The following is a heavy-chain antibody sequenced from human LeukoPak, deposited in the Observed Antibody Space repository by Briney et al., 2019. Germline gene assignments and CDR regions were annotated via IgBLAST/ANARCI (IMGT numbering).Heavy chain of an antibody. Sequence: PGGSLRLSCTASGFTFGDYAMSWVRQAPGKGLEWVGFIRSKAYGGTTEYAASVKGRFTISRDDSKSIAYLQMNSLKTEDTAVYYCTRGELDGYNPDYFDYWGQGTLVTVSS. CDR1: GFTFGDYA. D-gene: IGHD5-24*01. CDR3: TRGELDGYNPDYFDY. CDR2: IRSKAYGGTT. V-gene: IGHV3-49*04. J-gene: IGHJ4*02.